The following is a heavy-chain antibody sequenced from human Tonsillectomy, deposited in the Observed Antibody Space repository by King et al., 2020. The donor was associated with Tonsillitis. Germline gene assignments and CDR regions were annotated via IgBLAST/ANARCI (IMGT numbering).Heavy chain of an antibody. D-gene: IGHD2-2*01. Sequence: VQLQESGPGLVKPSETLSLTCTVSGGSISSYYWSWIRQPPGKGLEWIGYMYYSGSTNYNPSLKSRVSISVDTSKKQFSLKLSSVTAADTAVYYCARVVSGAIHDWYFDLWGRGTLVTVSS. J-gene: IGHJ2*01. V-gene: IGHV4-59*01. CDR3: ARVVSGAIHDWYFDL. CDR2: MYYSGST. CDR1: GGSISSYY.